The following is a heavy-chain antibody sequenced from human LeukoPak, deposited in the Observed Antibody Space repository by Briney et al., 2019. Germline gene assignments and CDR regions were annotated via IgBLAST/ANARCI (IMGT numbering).Heavy chain of an antibody. CDR2: IKQDGSEK. CDR3: ASSKVMDYGAHTWAPDI. J-gene: IGHJ3*02. D-gene: IGHD4-17*01. V-gene: IGHV3-7*01. Sequence: GGSLRLSCAASGFTFSRSRMSWVRQAPGKGLEWVANIKQDGSEKYYVDSVKGRFTISRDNAKNSLYLQMNSLRAEDTAVYYCASSKVMDYGAHTWAPDIWGQGTMVTVSS. CDR1: GFTFSRSR.